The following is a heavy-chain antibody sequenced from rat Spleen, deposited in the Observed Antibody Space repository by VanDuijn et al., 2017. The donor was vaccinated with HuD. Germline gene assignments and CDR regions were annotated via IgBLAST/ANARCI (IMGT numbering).Heavy chain of an antibody. CDR2: ISPSGGST. Sequence: EVQLVESGGGLVQPGRSLKLSCAASGFTFSNYDMAWVRQAPTKGLEWVASISPSGGSTYYRDSVKGRFTVSRDNAKSTLYLQMDSLRSEDTATYYCARHSNSGSWFDYWGQGVMVTVSS. CDR1: GFTFSNYD. V-gene: IGHV5-25*01. CDR3: ARHSNSGSWFDY. J-gene: IGHJ2*01. D-gene: IGHD4-3*01.